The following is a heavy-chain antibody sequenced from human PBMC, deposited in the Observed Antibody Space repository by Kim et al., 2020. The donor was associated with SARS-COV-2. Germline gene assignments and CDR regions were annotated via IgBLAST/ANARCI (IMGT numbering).Heavy chain of an antibody. CDR1: GYSFTSYW. J-gene: IGHJ1*01. V-gene: IGHV5-51*01. CDR2: IYPGDSDT. CDR3: ARGGGDYGDYVVYFQH. D-gene: IGHD4-17*01. Sequence: GESLKISCKGSGYSFTSYWIGWVRQMPGKGLEWMGIIYPGDSDTRYSPSFQGQVTISADKSISTAYLQWSSLKASDTAMYYCARGGGDYGDYVVYFQHWGQGTLVTVSS.